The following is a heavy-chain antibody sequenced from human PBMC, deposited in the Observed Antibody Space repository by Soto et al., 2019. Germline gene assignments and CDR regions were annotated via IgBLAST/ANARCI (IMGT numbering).Heavy chain of an antibody. J-gene: IGHJ4*02. CDR2: INAGNGNT. Sequence: QVQLVQSGAEVKKPGASVKVSCKASGYTFTSYAMHWVRQAPGQRLEWMGWINAGNGNTKYSQKFQGRVTITRDTSASTAYMELSSLRSEDTAVYYCARGGPGQDNYDRSGYCGPFDYWGQGTLVTVSS. CDR3: ARGGPGQDNYDRSGYCGPFDY. V-gene: IGHV1-3*01. D-gene: IGHD3-22*01. CDR1: GYTFTSYA.